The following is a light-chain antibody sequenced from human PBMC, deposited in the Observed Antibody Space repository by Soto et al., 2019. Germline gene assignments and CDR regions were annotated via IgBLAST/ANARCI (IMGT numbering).Light chain of an antibody. Sequence: QSVLTQPASVSGSPGQSITISCAGTRDDIGAYDYVSWYQQHPGNAPKLLVYELTNRPSGVSDRFSGSKSGNTASLTISGLQAEDEADYYCNSYTNSSAVVFGGGTKVTV. CDR2: ELT. CDR1: RDDIGAYDY. J-gene: IGLJ2*01. V-gene: IGLV2-14*01. CDR3: NSYTNSSAVV.